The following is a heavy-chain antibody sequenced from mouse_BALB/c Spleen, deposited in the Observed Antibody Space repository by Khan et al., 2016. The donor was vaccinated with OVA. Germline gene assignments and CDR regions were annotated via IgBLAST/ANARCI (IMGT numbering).Heavy chain of an antibody. CDR2: IYPGNSDT. CDR1: GYTFTSYW. V-gene: IGHV1-5*01. CDR3: TRFAYLVDY. J-gene: IGHJ3*01. Sequence: VQLQQSGTVLARPGTSVKMSCKVSGYTFTSYWMHWVKQRPGQGLEWIGAIYPGNSDTSYTQKFKGKAKLTAVTSTTTAFMELSSLTSEDSAVNYCTRFAYLVDYWGQGTMVTVSA.